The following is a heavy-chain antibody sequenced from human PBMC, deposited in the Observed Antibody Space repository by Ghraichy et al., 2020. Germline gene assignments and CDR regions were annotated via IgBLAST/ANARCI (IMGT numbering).Heavy chain of an antibody. CDR3: ARFSLQWLVPAFDA. V-gene: IGHV4-39*01. D-gene: IGHD6-19*01. J-gene: IGHJ5*02. CDR1: SGSLTTSTYY. CDR2: LYYNGTT. Sequence: SETLSLTCSVSSGSLTTSTYYWAWIRQPPGKGLKSIGILYYNGTTYYNPSLKSRLTISGDTSNNQFSLKLTSATAADTAVYYCARFSLQWLVPAFDAWGQGTL.